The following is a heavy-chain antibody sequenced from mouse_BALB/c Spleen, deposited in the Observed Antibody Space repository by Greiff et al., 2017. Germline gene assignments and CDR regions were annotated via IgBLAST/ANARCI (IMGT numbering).Heavy chain of an antibody. CDR3: ASYYRYDVNSAMDY. CDR1: GYTFSSYW. V-gene: IGHV1-9*01. D-gene: IGHD2-14*01. J-gene: IGHJ4*01. CDR2: ILPGSGST. Sequence: VQVVESGAELMKPGASVKISCKATGYTFSSYWIEWVKQRPGHGLEWIGEILPGSGSTNYNEKFKGKATFTADTSSNTAYMQLSSLTSEDSAVYYCASYYRYDVNSAMDYWGQGTSVTVSS.